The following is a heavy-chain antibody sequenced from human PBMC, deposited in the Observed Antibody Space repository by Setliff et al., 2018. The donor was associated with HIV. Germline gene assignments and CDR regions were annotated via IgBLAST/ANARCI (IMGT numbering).Heavy chain of an antibody. CDR1: GGSFSGHY. Sequence: SETLSLTCAVYGGSFSGHYWNWFRRPPGKGLEWIGEINHSGSTNYKSSLKSRVTISADTSKRQFSLKLSSVTAADTAVYYCARRPPLTTGREYYFDFWGQGTLVTVSS. CDR2: INHSGST. D-gene: IGHD1-1*01. V-gene: IGHV4-34*01. CDR3: ARRPPLTTGREYYFDF. J-gene: IGHJ4*02.